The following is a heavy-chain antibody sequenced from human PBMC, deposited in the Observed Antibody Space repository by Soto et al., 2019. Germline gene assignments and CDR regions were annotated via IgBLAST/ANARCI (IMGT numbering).Heavy chain of an antibody. Sequence: SVKVSCEASGGTFSSSAISWVRQAPGQGLEWMGGIIPIFGTANYAQKFQGRVTITADESTSTAYMELSSLRSEDTAVYYCARGSFDSRGYGQRRDTFYYPSQRTLDTGSS. D-gene: IGHD3-22*01. CDR3: ARGSFDSRGYGQRRDTFYY. CDR2: IIPIFGTA. V-gene: IGHV1-69*13. J-gene: IGHJ4*01. CDR1: GGTFSSSA.